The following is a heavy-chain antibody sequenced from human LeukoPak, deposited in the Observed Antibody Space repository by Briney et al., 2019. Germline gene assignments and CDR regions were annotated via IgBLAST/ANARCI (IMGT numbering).Heavy chain of an antibody. D-gene: IGHD2-15*01. CDR3: AKELGYCSAGRCEYFQH. J-gene: IGHJ1*01. CDR2: ISVVGSST. V-gene: IGHV3-23*01. CDR1: GFTFSSYA. Sequence: GGSLRLPCPAWGFTFSSYAMNGVGQAPGKGLDWVSAISVVGSSTYYAVSVKGRLIISRDNSKNTLYLQMNSLRAEDTAIYYCAKELGYCSAGRCEYFQHWGQGTLVTVSS.